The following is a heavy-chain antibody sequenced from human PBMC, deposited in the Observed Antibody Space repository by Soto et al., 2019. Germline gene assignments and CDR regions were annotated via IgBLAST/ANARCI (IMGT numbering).Heavy chain of an antibody. J-gene: IGHJ6*02. CDR2: IYYSGST. V-gene: IGHV4-31*03. CDR3: ARDKGLQGEKGGYGMDV. CDR1: GGSISSGGYY. D-gene: IGHD4-4*01. Sequence: PSETLSLTCTVSGGSISSGGYYWSWIRQHPGKGLEWIGYIYYSGSTYYNPSLKSRVTISVDTSKNQFSLKLSSVTAADTAVYYCARDKGLQGEKGGYGMDVWGQGTTVTVSS.